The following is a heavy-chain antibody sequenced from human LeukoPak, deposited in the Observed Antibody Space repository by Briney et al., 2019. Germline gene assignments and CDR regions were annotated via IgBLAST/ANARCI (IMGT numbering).Heavy chain of an antibody. J-gene: IGHJ6*02. V-gene: IGHV3-9*01. Sequence: PGGSLRLSCAASGFTFDDYAMHWVRQAPGKGLEWVSGISWNSGSIGYADSVKGRFTISRDNAKNSLYLQMNSLRAEDTALYYCAKDGGSGSYSGRYYYYGMDVWGQGTTVTVSS. CDR1: GFTFDDYA. CDR3: AKDGGSGSYSGRYYYYGMDV. D-gene: IGHD3-10*01. CDR2: ISWNSGSI.